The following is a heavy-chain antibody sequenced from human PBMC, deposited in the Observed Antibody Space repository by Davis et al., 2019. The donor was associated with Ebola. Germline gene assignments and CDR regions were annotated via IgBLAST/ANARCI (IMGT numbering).Heavy chain of an antibody. CDR2: INHSGST. V-gene: IGHV4-34*01. J-gene: IGHJ4*02. CDR1: GGSFSGYY. D-gene: IGHD3-10*01. CDR3: ARRRAFGSGSYMY. Sequence: MPSETLSLTCAVYGGSFSGYYWSWIRQPPGKGLEWIGEINHSGSTNYNPSLKSRVTISVDTSKNQFSLKLSSVTAADTAVYYCARRRAFGSGSYMYWGQGTLATVSS.